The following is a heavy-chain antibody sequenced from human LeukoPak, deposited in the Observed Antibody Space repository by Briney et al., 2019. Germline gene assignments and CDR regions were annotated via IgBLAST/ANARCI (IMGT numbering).Heavy chain of an antibody. V-gene: IGHV3-7*01. D-gene: IGHD6-13*01. J-gene: IGHJ5*02. CDR3: ASDPESSSFDR. CDR2: IHPGGGVR. Sequence: GRSLRLSCAASGLILSTFCMIWVRQPPAKGREFGANIHPGGGVRNYIDSLMGGCTISRDTDKKSLYLEINSQMACDTSVCYCASDPESSSFDRWGRGALVTVSS. CDR1: GLILSTFC.